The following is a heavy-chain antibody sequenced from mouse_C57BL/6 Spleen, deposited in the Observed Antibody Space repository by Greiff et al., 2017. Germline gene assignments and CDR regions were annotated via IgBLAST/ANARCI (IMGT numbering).Heavy chain of an antibody. D-gene: IGHD1-1*01. J-gene: IGHJ1*03. CDR1: GYTFTSYW. V-gene: IGHV1-55*01. CDR2: IYPGSGST. CDR3: ARVTTVVEYFDV. Sequence: QVQLQQPGAELVKPGASVKMSCKASGYTFTSYWITWVKQRPGQGLEWIGDIYPGSGSTNYNEQFKSKATLTVDTSSSTAYMQLSSLTSEDSAVYYCARVTTVVEYFDVWGTGTTVTVSS.